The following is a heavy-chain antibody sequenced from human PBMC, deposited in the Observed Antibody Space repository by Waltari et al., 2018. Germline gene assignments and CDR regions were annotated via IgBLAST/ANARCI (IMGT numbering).Heavy chain of an antibody. D-gene: IGHD3-16*02. CDR3: AKDGSITFGGVIGY. J-gene: IGHJ4*02. CDR1: GFTFSSYA. V-gene: IGHV3-23*01. CDR2: ISGSGGST. Sequence: EVQLLESGGGLVQPGGSLRLSCAASGFTFSSYAMRWVRQAPGKGLEWVSAISGSGGSTYYADAVKGRFTISRDNSKNTRYLQMNSLRAEDTAVYYCAKDGSITFGGVIGYWGQGTLVTVSS.